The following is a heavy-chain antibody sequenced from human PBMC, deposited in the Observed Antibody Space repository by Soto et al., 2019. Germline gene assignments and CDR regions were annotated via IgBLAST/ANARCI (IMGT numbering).Heavy chain of an antibody. D-gene: IGHD1-26*01. CDR2: IWYDGSNK. CDR1: GFTFSSYG. J-gene: IGHJ4*02. Sequence: GGSLRLSCAASGFTFSSYGMHWVRQAPGKGLEWVAVIWYDGSNKYYADSVKGRFTISRDNSKNTLYLQMNSLRAEDTAVYYCARDSGSYYPYFDYWGQGTLGTVSS. CDR3: ARDSGSYYPYFDY. V-gene: IGHV3-33*01.